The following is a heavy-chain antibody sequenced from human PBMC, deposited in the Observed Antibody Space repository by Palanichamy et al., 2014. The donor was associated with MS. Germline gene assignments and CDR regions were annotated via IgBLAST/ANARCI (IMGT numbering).Heavy chain of an antibody. CDR1: GFTFSSYS. CDR2: ISSGSNTI. CDR3: ARVGHCSSASCYLSSMDV. V-gene: IGHV3-48*02. D-gene: IGHD2-2*01. Sequence: EVQLVEVWGRRWYRLGGPVRLSCAASGFTFSSYSMNWVRQAPGKGLEWISYISSGSNTIYYADSVKGRFTISRDNAKNSLYLQMNSLRDEDTAAYYCARVGHCSSASCYLSSMDVWGQGTSVTVSS. J-gene: IGHJ6*02.